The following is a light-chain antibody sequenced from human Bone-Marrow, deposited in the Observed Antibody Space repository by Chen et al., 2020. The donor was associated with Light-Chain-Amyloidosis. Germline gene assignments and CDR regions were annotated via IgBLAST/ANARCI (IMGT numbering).Light chain of an antibody. CDR2: KAS. CDR3: QQYNSNSWT. Sequence: DIQMTQSPSTLSASVGDRVTITCRASQSISSWLAWYQQKPGKAPKLLIYKASSLESGVPSRFSGSGSGTEFTLTSSSLQPDDFATYYCQQYNSNSWTFGQGTKVEIK. CDR1: QSISSW. V-gene: IGKV1-5*03. J-gene: IGKJ1*01.